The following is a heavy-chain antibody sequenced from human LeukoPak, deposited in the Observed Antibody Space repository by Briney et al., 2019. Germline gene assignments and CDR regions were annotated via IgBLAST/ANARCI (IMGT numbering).Heavy chain of an antibody. V-gene: IGHV1-69*13. Sequence: RASVKVSCKASGGTFSSYAISWVRQAPGQGLEWMGGIIPIFGTANFAQKFQGRVTITADESTSTAYMELSSLRSEDTAVHYCARAVLEWLWVWFDPWGQGTLVTVSS. CDR3: ARAVLEWLWVWFDP. CDR2: IIPIFGTA. J-gene: IGHJ5*02. D-gene: IGHD3-3*01. CDR1: GGTFSSYA.